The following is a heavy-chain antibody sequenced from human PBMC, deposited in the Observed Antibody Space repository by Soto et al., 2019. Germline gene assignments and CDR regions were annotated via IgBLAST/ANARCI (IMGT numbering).Heavy chain of an antibody. CDR3: TTAPGWVVPAAPPTYYYYGMDV. D-gene: IGHD2-2*01. V-gene: IGHV3-15*01. CDR1: GFTFSNAW. J-gene: IGHJ6*02. Sequence: PGGSLRLSCAASGFTFSNAWMSWVRQAPGKGLEWVGRIKSKTDGGTTDYAAPVKGRFTISRDDSKNTLYLQMNSLKTEDTAVYYCTTAPGWVVPAAPPTYYYYGMDVWGQATTVTVSS. CDR2: IKSKTDGGTT.